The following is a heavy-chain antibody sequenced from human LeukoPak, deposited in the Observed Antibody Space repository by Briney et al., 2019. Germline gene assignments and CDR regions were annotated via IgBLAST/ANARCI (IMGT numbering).Heavy chain of an antibody. Sequence: GASVKVSCKASGGTFSSYAIGWVRQAPGQGLEWRGGIIPIFGTANYAQKFQGRVTITTDESTSTAYMELSSLRSEDTAVYYCARRWEGYNVFDYWGQGTLVTVSS. CDR2: IIPIFGTA. CDR3: ARRWEGYNVFDY. J-gene: IGHJ4*02. CDR1: GGTFSSYA. V-gene: IGHV1-69*05. D-gene: IGHD5-24*01.